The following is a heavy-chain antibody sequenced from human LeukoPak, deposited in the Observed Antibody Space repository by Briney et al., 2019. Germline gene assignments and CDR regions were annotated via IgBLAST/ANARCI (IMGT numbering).Heavy chain of an antibody. Sequence: GGSLRLSCAASGFTFRSNWMTWVRQAPGKGLEWVAHVQPDGSAKIYADSVKGRFTISRDNAKDSVYLQMNSLRVEDTAVYYCARDFFGWSSLGHWGQGTLVTVSS. V-gene: IGHV3-7*01. D-gene: IGHD6-19*01. CDR2: VQPDGSAK. CDR3: ARDFFGWSSLGH. J-gene: IGHJ1*01. CDR1: GFTFRSNW.